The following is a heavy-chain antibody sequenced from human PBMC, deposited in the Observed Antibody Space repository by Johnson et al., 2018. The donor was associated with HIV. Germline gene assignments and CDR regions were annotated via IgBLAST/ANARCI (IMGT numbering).Heavy chain of an antibody. Sequence: VQLVESGGGVVRPGGSLRLSCAASGFTFDDYGMSWVRQAPWKGLEWVSGINWNGGRKGYADSVRGRFTISRDNAKNSLHLQINSLRAEDTALYFCARVAVSTAAGGVPLDIWGPGTMVTVSA. CDR2: INWNGGRK. D-gene: IGHD2-2*01. V-gene: IGHV3-20*04. CDR3: ARVAVSTAAGGVPLDI. CDR1: GFTFDDYG. J-gene: IGHJ3*02.